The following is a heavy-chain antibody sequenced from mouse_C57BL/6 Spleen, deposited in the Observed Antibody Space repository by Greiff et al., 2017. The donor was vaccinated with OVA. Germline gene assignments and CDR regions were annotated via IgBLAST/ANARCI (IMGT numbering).Heavy chain of an antibody. CDR2: INPNNGGT. V-gene: IGHV1-18*01. D-gene: IGHD1-1*01. CDR1: GYTFTDYN. CDR3: ARYYYGSSYGYFDV. Sequence: VQLKQSGPELVKPGASVKIPCKASGYTFTDYNMDWVKQSHGKSLEWIGDINPNNGGTIYNQKFKGKATLTVDKSSSTAYMELRSLTSEDTAVYYCARYYYGSSYGYFDVWGTGTTVTVSS. J-gene: IGHJ1*03.